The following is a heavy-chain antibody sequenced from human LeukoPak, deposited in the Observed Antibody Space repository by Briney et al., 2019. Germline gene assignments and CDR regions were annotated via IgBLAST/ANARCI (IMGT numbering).Heavy chain of an antibody. CDR2: ISSSSSYI. J-gene: IGHJ4*02. CDR3: ARGYYDSSGYLDY. V-gene: IGHV3-21*01. CDR1: GFTFSSYS. D-gene: IGHD3-22*01. Sequence: GGSLRLSCAASGFTFSSYSMNWVRQAPGKGLEWVSSISSSSSYIYYADSVKGRFTTSRDNAKNSLYLQMNSLRAEGTAVYYCARGYYDSSGYLDYWGQGTLVTVSS.